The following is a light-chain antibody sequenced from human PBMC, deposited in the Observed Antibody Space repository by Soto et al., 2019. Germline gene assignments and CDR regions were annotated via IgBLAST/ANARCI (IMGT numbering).Light chain of an antibody. CDR2: AAS. CDR1: QSIDSSS. J-gene: IGKJ3*01. Sequence: EVVLTQSPGTLSLSPGERATLSCRASQSIDSSSLAWYQQTPGQTPRLRIYAASSRATGVSDRFSGSGSGTDFTLSISRLEPEDFAVYYCQKYVGSPLVTFGPGTKVEVK. CDR3: QKYVGSPLVT. V-gene: IGKV3-20*01.